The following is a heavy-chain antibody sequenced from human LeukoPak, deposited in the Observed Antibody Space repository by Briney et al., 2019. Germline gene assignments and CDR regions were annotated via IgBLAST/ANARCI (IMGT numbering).Heavy chain of an antibody. CDR1: GFTFSSYA. J-gene: IGHJ4*02. CDR3: AKGLGSSGYYYSPFDS. Sequence: GASLRLSCAASGFTFSSYAMSWVRQAPGKGLEWVSGISGSGGSTYYADSVKGRFTISRDNSKNTLYLLMNSLRAEDTAVYYCAKGLGSSGYYYSPFDSWGQGTLVTVSS. D-gene: IGHD3-22*01. CDR2: ISGSGGST. V-gene: IGHV3-23*01.